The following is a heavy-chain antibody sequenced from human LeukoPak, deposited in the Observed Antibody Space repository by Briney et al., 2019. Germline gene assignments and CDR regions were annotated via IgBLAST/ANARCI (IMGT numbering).Heavy chain of an antibody. D-gene: IGHD1-26*01. CDR3: AKPSLIVGATVGFDY. CDR2: ISGSGSST. V-gene: IGHV3-23*01. Sequence: GGXXXXXXXXXXXTVSIYAMSSVRQAPGGGVESFAAISGSGSSTYYAASVKGRFTISGDNSTNTLYLQMNSLRAEDTAVYYCAKPSLIVGATVGFDYWGQGTLVTVSS. J-gene: IGHJ4*02. CDR1: XXTVSIYA.